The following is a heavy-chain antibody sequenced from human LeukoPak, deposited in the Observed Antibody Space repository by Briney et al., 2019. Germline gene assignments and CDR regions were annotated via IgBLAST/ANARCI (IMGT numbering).Heavy chain of an antibody. V-gene: IGHV1-18*04. J-gene: IGHJ4*02. Sequence: ASVKVSCKASGYTFTSYGISWVRQAPGQGLEWMGWISAYNGNTNYAQKLQGRVTMTTDTSTSTAYMELRSLGSDDTAVYYCARGDLRIVATICFDYWGQGTLVTVSS. CDR1: GYTFTSYG. D-gene: IGHD5-12*01. CDR3: ARGDLRIVATICFDY. CDR2: ISAYNGNT.